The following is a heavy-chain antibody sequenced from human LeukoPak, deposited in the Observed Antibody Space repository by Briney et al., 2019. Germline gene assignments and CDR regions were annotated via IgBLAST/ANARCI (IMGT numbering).Heavy chain of an antibody. Sequence: GASVTVSCKASGYTFTSYYMHWVRQAPGQGLEWMGLINPSGGSATYAQQFPGRVTMTRDTSTSTDHMELSSLRSEDTAVYYCAAFSGYWAQGPLVTVPP. CDR2: INPSGGSA. V-gene: IGHV1-46*01. CDR3: AAFSGY. D-gene: IGHD6-25*01. CDR1: GYTFTSYY. J-gene: IGHJ4*02.